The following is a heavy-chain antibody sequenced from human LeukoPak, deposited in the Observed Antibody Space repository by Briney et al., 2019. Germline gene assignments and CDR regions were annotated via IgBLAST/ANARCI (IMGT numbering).Heavy chain of an antibody. CDR1: GYTFTSYY. J-gene: IGHJ3*02. Sequence: ASVKVSCKASGYTFTSYYMHWVRQAPGQGLEWMGIINPSGGSTSYAQKFQGRVTMTRDMSTSTVYMELSSLRSEDTAVYYCARDGEEKAYCGGDCYSDAFDIWGQGTMVTVSS. CDR3: ARDGEEKAYCGGDCYSDAFDI. V-gene: IGHV1-46*01. CDR2: INPSGGST. D-gene: IGHD2-21*02.